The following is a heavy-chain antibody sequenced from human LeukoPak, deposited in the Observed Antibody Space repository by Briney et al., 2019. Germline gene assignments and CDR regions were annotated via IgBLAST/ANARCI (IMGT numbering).Heavy chain of an antibody. V-gene: IGHV1-24*01. Sequence: ASVKVSCKVSGYTLTELSMHWARQAPGKGLEWMGGFDPEDGETIYAQKFQGRVTMTEDTSTDTAYMELSSLRSEDTAVYYCATRRGIVVVPAGPFDYWGQGTLVTVSS. CDR3: ATRRGIVVVPAGPFDY. D-gene: IGHD2-2*01. J-gene: IGHJ4*02. CDR2: FDPEDGET. CDR1: GYTLTELS.